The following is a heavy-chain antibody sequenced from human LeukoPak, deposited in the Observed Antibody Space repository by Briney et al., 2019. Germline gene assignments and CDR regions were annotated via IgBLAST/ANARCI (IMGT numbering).Heavy chain of an antibody. D-gene: IGHD3-3*01. J-gene: IGHJ3*02. CDR3: AGGSRGYDFWSGFLGAFDI. Sequence: GGSVRLSCAASGFTFSSYAMHWVRQAPGKGLEYVSAITSNGGSTYYANSVKGRFTISRDNSKNTLYLQMGSLRAEDMAVYYCAGGSRGYDFWSGFLGAFDIWGQGTMVTVSS. CDR2: ITSNGGST. CDR1: GFTFSSYA. V-gene: IGHV3-64*01.